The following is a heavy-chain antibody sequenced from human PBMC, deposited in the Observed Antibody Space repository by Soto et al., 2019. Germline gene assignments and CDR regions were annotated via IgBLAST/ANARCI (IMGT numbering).Heavy chain of an antibody. J-gene: IGHJ4*02. Sequence: GASVKVSCKASGYTFTSYGISWVRQAPGQGLEWMGWISAYNGNTNYAQKPQGRVTMTTDTSTSTAYMELRSLRSDDTAVYYCARFQSKAYDFRDYYDSSGYYPLNIDYWGQGTLVTVSS. D-gene: IGHD3-22*01. CDR2: ISAYNGNT. V-gene: IGHV1-18*01. CDR1: GYTFTSYG. CDR3: ARFQSKAYDFRDYYDSSGYYPLNIDY.